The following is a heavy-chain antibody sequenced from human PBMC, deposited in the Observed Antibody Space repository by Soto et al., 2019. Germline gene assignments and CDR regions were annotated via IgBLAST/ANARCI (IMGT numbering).Heavy chain of an antibody. CDR1: GFTFSSYS. J-gene: IGHJ4*02. D-gene: IGHD3-22*01. V-gene: IGHV3-48*02. CDR3: ARSTYYYDSSGYYSHY. CDR2: ISSSSSTI. Sequence: EVQLVESGGGLVQPGGSLRLSCAASGFTFSSYSMNWVRQAPGKGLEWVSYISSSSSTIYYADSVKGRFTISRDNAENSLYLQMNSLRDEDTAVYYCARSTYYYDSSGYYSHYWGQGTLVTVSS.